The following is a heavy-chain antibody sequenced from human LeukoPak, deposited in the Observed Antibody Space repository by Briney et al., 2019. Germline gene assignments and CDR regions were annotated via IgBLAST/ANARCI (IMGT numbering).Heavy chain of an antibody. CDR3: ARVGRGDYTLGSYSFDY. V-gene: IGHV4-59*01. D-gene: IGHD3-16*01. CDR2: ISYSGST. Sequence: SETLSLTCAVSGGSIRNYYWSWIRQPPGKGLEWIGYISYSGSTNYNPSLKSRVTISVDTSKNQFSLKLSSVTAADTAVYYCARVGRGDYTLGSYSFDYWGQGTLVTVSS. J-gene: IGHJ4*02. CDR1: GGSIRNYY.